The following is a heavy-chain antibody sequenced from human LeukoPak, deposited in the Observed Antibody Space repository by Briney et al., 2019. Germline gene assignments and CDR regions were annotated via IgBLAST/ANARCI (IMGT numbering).Heavy chain of an antibody. CDR1: GYKFTNYF. J-gene: IGHJ4*02. D-gene: IGHD6-19*01. V-gene: IGHV1-46*01. CDR3: AKSGYSSGWLDN. CDR2: IDPSGGST. Sequence: GASVKVSCKASGYKFTNYFMHWVRQAPGQGLEWMGIIDPSGGSTSFAQKFQGRLTITRDRYTNTVYMELSSLRSDDTAVYYCAKSGYSSGWLDNWGQGTPVTVPS.